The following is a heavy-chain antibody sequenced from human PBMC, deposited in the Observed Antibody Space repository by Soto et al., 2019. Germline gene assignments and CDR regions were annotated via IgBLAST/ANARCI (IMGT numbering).Heavy chain of an antibody. CDR3: ARYPGIAAVVWYFDL. CDR2: ISSSVSTT. D-gene: IGHD6-13*01. J-gene: IGHJ2*01. Sequence: VTPGGSLRLSCAASGFTFSDYYMSWIRQAPGKGLEGGSYISSSVSTTYYAYSVRGQFTISTDTAKSSLYLQMSSLRAEDTAVYYCARYPGIAAVVWYFDLWGRGTLVTVSS. CDR1: GFTFSDYY. V-gene: IGHV3-11*01.